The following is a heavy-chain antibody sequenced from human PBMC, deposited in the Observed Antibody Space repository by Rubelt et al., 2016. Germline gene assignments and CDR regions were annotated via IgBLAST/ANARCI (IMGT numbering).Heavy chain of an antibody. CDR3: ARWCGGDCSYYYFDY. J-gene: IGHJ4*02. CDR1: GGSISSYY. V-gene: IGHV4-59*12. Sequence: QVQLQESGPGLVKPSETLSLTCTVSGGSISSYYWSWIRQPPGKGLEWIGEIYHSGSTNYNPSLKSSVTYSVDKSKNQFSLKLSSVTAADTAVYYCARWCGGDCSYYYFDYWGQGTLVTVSS. D-gene: IGHD2-21*02. CDR2: IYHSGST.